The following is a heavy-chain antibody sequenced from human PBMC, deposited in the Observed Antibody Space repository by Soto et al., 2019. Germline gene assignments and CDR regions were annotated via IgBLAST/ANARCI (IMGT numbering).Heavy chain of an antibody. CDR1: GYTVTGYD. Sequence: ASVKVSCKASGYTVTGYDIHWVRQAPGQGLEWMGWINAYNGNTNYAQKLQGRVTMTTDTSTSTAYMELRSLRSDDTAVYYCARVLPPFDPWGQGTLVTVSS. V-gene: IGHV1-18*01. CDR3: ARVLPPFDP. CDR2: INAYNGNT. J-gene: IGHJ5*02.